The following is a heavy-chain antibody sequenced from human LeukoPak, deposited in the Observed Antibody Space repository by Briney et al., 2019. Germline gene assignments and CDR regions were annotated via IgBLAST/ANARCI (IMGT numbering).Heavy chain of an antibody. D-gene: IGHD3-22*01. CDR3: ARDRPMIVVVDYYGMDV. CDR2: INPNSGGT. V-gene: IGHV1-2*02. CDR1: GYTFTSYY. J-gene: IGHJ6*02. Sequence: GASAKVSCKASGYTFTSYYMHWVRQAPGQGLEWMGWINPNSGGTNYAQKFQGRVTMTRDTSISTAYMELSRLRSDDTAVYYCARDRPMIVVVDYYGMDVWGQGTTVTVSS.